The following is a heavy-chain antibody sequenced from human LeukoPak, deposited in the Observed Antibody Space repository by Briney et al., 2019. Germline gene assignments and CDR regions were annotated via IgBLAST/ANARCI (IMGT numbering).Heavy chain of an antibody. CDR2: INTNTGNP. D-gene: IGHD1-26*01. CDR3: AREAPYSGSYYYYYGMDV. CDR1: GYIFTFYS. J-gene: IGHJ6*02. Sequence: GASVTVSCKASGYIFTFYSMNWVRQAPGQGLEWMGWINTNTGNPTYAQGFTGRFVFSLDTSVSTAYLQISSLKAEDTAVYYCAREAPYSGSYYYYYGMDVWGQGTTVTVSS. V-gene: IGHV7-4-1*02.